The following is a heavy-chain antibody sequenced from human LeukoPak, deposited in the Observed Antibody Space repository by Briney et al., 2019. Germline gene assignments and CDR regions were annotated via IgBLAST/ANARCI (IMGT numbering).Heavy chain of an antibody. D-gene: IGHD3-22*01. J-gene: IGHJ4*02. V-gene: IGHV1-3*01. CDR2: INAGNGNT. Sequence: ASVKVSCKASGYTFTSYAMRWVRQAPGQRLEWMGWINAGNGNTKYSQKFQGRVTITRDTSASTAYMELSSLRSEDTAVYYCARGLNYYDSSGYYDHDYWGQGTLVTVSS. CDR3: ARGLNYYDSSGYYDHDY. CDR1: GYTFTSYA.